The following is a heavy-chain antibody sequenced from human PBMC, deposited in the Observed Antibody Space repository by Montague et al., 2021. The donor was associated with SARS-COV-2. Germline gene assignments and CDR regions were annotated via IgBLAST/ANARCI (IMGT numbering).Heavy chain of an antibody. CDR3: AHRPRGIAAAAFDY. V-gene: IGHV2-5*08. D-gene: IGHD6-13*01. CDR2: IYQDDDR. CDR1: GGSFSSYYW. J-gene: IGHJ4*02. Sequence: TLSLTCTVYGGSFSSYYWSWIRQPPGKALEWLAHIYQDDDRRYSPSLKSRLTITKDTSKNQVVLTMTNMDPVDTATYYCAHRPRGIAAAAFDYWGQGTLVTVSS.